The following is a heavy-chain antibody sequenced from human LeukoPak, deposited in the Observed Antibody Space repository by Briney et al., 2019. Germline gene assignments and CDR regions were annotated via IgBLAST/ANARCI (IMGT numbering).Heavy chain of an antibody. J-gene: IGHJ5*02. CDR1: GYSISSGYY. V-gene: IGHV4-38-2*01. CDR2: IYHSGST. CDR3: ARLTLRRDIVVVWWFDP. Sequence: SETLSLTCAVSGYSISSGYYWGWIRQPPGKGLEWIGSIYHSGSTYYNPSLKSRVTISVDTSRNQFSLKLSSVTAADTAVYYCARLTLRRDIVVVWWFDPWGQGTLVTVSS. D-gene: IGHD2-2*01.